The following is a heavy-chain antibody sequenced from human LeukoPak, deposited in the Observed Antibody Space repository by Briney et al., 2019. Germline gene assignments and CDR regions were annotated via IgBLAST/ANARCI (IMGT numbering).Heavy chain of an antibody. Sequence: SETLSLTCTVSGDSISNSYWSWIRQPPGRGLEYIGYMYHSGSTNYNPSLKSRVTILVDTSKQQFSLKLSSVTVADTAIYYCARLRNYYDSSGYYWVFDYWGQGILVTVSS. CDR1: GDSISNSY. V-gene: IGHV4-59*01. J-gene: IGHJ4*02. D-gene: IGHD3-22*01. CDR2: MYHSGST. CDR3: ARLRNYYDSSGYYWVFDY.